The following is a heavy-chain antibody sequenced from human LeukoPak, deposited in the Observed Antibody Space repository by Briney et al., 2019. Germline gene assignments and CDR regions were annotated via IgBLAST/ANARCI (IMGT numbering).Heavy chain of an antibody. CDR3: ARDPDYGGNPGYFQH. CDR2: ISSSSSYI. J-gene: IGHJ1*01. Sequence: PGGSLRLSCAASGFTFSSYSMNWVRQAPGKGLEWVSSISSSSSYIYYADSVKGRFTISRDNAKNLLYLQMNSLRAEDTAVYYCARDPDYGGNPGYFQHWGQGTLVTVSS. D-gene: IGHD4-23*01. CDR1: GFTFSSYS. V-gene: IGHV3-21*01.